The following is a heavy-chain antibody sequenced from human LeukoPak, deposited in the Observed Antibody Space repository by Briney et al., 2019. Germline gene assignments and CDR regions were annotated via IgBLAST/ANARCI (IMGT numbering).Heavy chain of an antibody. CDR3: ARGPRRFAVTHLGSDY. D-gene: IGHD5-18*01. J-gene: IGHJ4*02. Sequence: SETLSLTCAVYGGYFSGYYWSWIRQPPGKGLEWIGEINHSGSTNYNPSLKSRVTISVDTSKNQFSLKLSSVTAADTAVYYCARGPRRFAVTHLGSDYWGQGTLVTVSS. V-gene: IGHV4-34*01. CDR1: GGYFSGYY. CDR2: INHSGST.